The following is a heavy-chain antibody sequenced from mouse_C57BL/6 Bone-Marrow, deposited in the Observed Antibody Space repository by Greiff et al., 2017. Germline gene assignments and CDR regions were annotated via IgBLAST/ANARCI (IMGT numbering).Heavy chain of an antibody. D-gene: IGHD2-3*01. CDR1: GYTFTSYW. J-gene: IGHJ1*03. V-gene: IGHV1-50*01. CDR3: ARVWLLRYFDV. Sequence: QVQLQQPGAELVKPGASVKLSCKASGYTFTSYWMQWVKQRPGQGLEWIGEIDPSDSYTNYNQKFKGKATLTVDTSSSTAYMQLSSLTSEDSAVYYCARVWLLRYFDVWGTGTTVTVSS. CDR2: IDPSDSYT.